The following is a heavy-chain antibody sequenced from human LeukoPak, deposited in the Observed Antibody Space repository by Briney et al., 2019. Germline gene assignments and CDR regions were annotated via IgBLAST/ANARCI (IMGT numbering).Heavy chain of an antibody. J-gene: IGHJ4*02. D-gene: IGHD3-3*01. V-gene: IGHV3-30*02. CDR2: IRHDGTNK. Sequence: GGSLRLSCAASGFTFNNYGMHWVRQAPGKGLEWVAFIRHDGTNKYYADFVKGRFTISRDNSKDTLYLQMNSLSPDDTAVYYCARMRDGGTYWGQGTLVTVSS. CDR3: ARMRDGGTY. CDR1: GFTFNNYG.